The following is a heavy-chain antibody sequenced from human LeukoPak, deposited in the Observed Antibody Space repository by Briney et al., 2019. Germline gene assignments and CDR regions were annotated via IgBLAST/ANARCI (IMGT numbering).Heavy chain of an antibody. Sequence: PSETLSLTXAVYGGSFSGYYWSWICQPPGKGLEWIGEINHSGSTNYNPSLKSRVTISVDTSKNQFSLKLSSVTAADTAVYYCARVPAGYSSGQVFDYWGQGTLVTVSS. V-gene: IGHV4-34*01. CDR3: ARVPAGYSSGQVFDY. J-gene: IGHJ4*02. CDR1: GGSFSGYY. CDR2: INHSGST. D-gene: IGHD6-19*01.